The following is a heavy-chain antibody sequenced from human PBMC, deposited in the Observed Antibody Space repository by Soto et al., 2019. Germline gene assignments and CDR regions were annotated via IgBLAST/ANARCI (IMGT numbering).Heavy chain of an antibody. V-gene: IGHV3-74*01. CDR2: INSDGSST. J-gene: IGHJ6*02. D-gene: IGHD6-13*01. CDR3: AREEIAAAGYYYYGMDV. CDR1: GFTFSSYW. Sequence: GESLKISCAASGFTFSSYWMHWVRQAPGKGLVWVSRINSDGSSTSYADSVKGRFTISRDNAKNTLYLQMNSLRAEDTAVYYCAREEIAAAGYYYYGMDVWGQGTTVTVSS.